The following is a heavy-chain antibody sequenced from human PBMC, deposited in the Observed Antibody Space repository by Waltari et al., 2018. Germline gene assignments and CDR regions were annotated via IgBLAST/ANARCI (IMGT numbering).Heavy chain of an antibody. J-gene: IGHJ4*02. CDR1: GFIFSGSA. V-gene: IGHV3-23*01. D-gene: IGHD3-10*01. Sequence: EVQLLESGGGLVQPGGSLRLSCAVSGFIFSGSAMSWVRQAPGKGPEWVSSISGSGDKTYYADSVRGRFTISRDNSKNTLYLQMNSLRAEDTAVYYCAKDRLVHDHWSRGTLVTVSS. CDR2: ISGSGDKT. CDR3: AKDRLVHDH.